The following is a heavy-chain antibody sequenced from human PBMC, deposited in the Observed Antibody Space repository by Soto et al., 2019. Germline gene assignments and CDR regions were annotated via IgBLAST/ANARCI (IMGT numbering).Heavy chain of an antibody. CDR2: INPNSGGT. Sequence: ASVKVSCKASGYTFTGYYMHWVRQAPGQGLEWMGWINPNSGGTNYAQKFQGRVTMTRDTSISTAYMELSRLRSDDTAVYYCARGRGYSYGSVGYYYGMDAWGQGTTVTVSS. V-gene: IGHV1-2*02. J-gene: IGHJ6*02. CDR3: ARGRGYSYGSVGYYYGMDA. CDR1: GYTFTGYY. D-gene: IGHD5-18*01.